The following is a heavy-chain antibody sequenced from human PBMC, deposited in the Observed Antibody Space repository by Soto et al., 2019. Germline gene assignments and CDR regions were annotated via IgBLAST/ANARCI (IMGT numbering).Heavy chain of an antibody. D-gene: IGHD2-15*01. CDR3: AKERGYCSGGSCLYYYYYGMDV. V-gene: IGHV3-30*18. J-gene: IGHJ6*02. CDR1: GFTLSSYG. Sequence: QVQLVESGGGVVQPGRSLRLSCAASGFTLSSYGMHRVRQAPGKGLEWVAVISYDGSNKYYADSVKGRFTISRDNSKNTLYLQMNSLRAEDTAVYYCAKERGYCSGGSCLYYYYYGMDVWGQGTTVTVSS. CDR2: ISYDGSNK.